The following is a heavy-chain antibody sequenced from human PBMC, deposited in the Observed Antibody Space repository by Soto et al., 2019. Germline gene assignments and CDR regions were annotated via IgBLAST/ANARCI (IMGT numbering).Heavy chain of an antibody. V-gene: IGHV4-59*01. CDR1: GGSISSYY. J-gene: IGHJ4*02. CDR3: ARYDSSYALFDY. D-gene: IGHD3-22*01. CDR2: IYYSGST. Sequence: SETLSLTCTVSGGSISSYYWSWIRQPPGKGLEWIGYIYYSGSTNYNPSLKSRVTISVDTSKNQFPLKLSSVTAADAAVYYCARYDSSYALFDYWGQGTLVTVSS.